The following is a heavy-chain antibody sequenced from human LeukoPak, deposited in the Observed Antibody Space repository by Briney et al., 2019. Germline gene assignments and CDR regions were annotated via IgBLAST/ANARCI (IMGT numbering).Heavy chain of an antibody. CDR1: GGSFSSGSYY. CDR3: ARDGYNSVFDY. Sequence: SETLSLTCTVSGGSFSSGSYYWSWIRQPPGKGLEWIGYIYYSGSTNYNPSLKSRVTISVDTSKNQFSLKLSSVTAADTAVYYCARDGYNSVFDYWGQGTLVTVSS. J-gene: IGHJ4*02. CDR2: IYYSGST. D-gene: IGHD5-24*01. V-gene: IGHV4-61*01.